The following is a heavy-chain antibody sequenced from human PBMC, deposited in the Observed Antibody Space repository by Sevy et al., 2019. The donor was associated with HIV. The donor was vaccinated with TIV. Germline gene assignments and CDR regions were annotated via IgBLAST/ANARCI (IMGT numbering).Heavy chain of an antibody. CDR2: ISFDGGNK. Sequence: GGSLRLSCAASGFSLSDYAIHWARQGPVKGLEWLTVISFDGGNKYYADSVTGRFTISRENSKNTVSLQMNSLRPDDTALYYCARGPYNSGLRLDFWGRGILVTVSS. D-gene: IGHD5-12*01. CDR3: ARGPYNSGLRLDF. J-gene: IGHJ4*02. V-gene: IGHV3-30-3*01. CDR1: GFSLSDYA.